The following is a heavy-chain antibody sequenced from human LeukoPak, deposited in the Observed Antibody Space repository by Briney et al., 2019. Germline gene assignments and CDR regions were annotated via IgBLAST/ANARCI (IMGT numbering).Heavy chain of an antibody. CDR1: GYTLTELS. V-gene: IGHV1-24*01. Sequence: ASVKVSCKVSGYTLTELSMHWVRQAPGKGREWMGGFDPEDGETIYAQKFQGRVTMTEDTSTDTAYMELSSLRSEDTAVYYCVLLDCSSTSCYEGRRSYWFDPWGQGTLVTVSS. D-gene: IGHD2-2*01. CDR2: FDPEDGET. J-gene: IGHJ5*02. CDR3: VLLDCSSTSCYEGRRSYWFDP.